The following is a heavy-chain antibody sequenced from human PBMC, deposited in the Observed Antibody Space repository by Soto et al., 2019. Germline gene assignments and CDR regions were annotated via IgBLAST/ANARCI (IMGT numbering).Heavy chain of an antibody. Sequence: PGGSLRLSCAASGFTFSSYGMHWVRQAPGKGLEWVAVISYDGSNKYYADSVKGRFTISRDNSKNTLYLQMNSLRAEDTAVYYCAKDPGSPSTEYYFDYWGQGTLVTVSS. CDR2: ISYDGSNK. D-gene: IGHD4-17*01. CDR3: AKDPGSPSTEYYFDY. CDR1: GFTFSSYG. J-gene: IGHJ4*02. V-gene: IGHV3-30*18.